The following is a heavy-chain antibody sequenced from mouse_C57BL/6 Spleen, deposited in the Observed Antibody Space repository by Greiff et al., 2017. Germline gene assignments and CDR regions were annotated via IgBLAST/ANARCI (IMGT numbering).Heavy chain of an antibody. CDR3: ARKVATDAMDY. CDR1: GYAFTNYL. J-gene: IGHJ4*01. Sequence: QVQLQQSGAELVRPGTSVKVSCKASGYAFTNYLIEWVKQRPGQGLEWIGVINPGSGGTNYNEKFKGKATLTADKSSSTAYMQLSSLTSEDSAVYFCARKVATDAMDYWGQGTSVTVSS. CDR2: INPGSGGT. V-gene: IGHV1-54*01. D-gene: IGHD1-1*01.